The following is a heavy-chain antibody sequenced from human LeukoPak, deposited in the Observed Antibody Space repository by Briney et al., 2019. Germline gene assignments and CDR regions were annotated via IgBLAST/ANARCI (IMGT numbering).Heavy chain of an antibody. CDR1: GGSIISSNW. CDR3: ARAFSSSWYAGVGYDY. D-gene: IGHD6-13*01. J-gene: IGHJ4*02. V-gene: IGHV4-4*02. CDR2: IYHSGGT. Sequence: PSETLSLTCAVSGGSIISSNWWSWARQPPGEGLGWIGEIYHSGGTNYNPPLKSPVTISVDTSKNQFSLKLSSVTAADTAVYYCARAFSSSWYAGVGYDYWGQGTLVTVSS.